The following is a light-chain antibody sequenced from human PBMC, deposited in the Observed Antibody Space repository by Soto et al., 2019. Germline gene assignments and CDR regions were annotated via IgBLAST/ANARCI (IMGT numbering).Light chain of an antibody. J-gene: IGKJ4*01. V-gene: IGKV3-11*01. CDR1: QSVSSQ. CDR2: DAS. Sequence: EIVLTQSPATLSLSPGETATLSCRASQSVSSQLAWYQQKPGQAPRLLIYDASNRATGIPARFSGSGSGTDFTLTISSLEPEDFAVYYCQQRYSWPPLTFGGGTKVDIK. CDR3: QQRYSWPPLT.